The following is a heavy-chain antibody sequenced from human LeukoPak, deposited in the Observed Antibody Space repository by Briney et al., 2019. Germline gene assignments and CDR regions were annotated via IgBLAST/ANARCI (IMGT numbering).Heavy chain of an antibody. V-gene: IGHV1-69*05. CDR3: ARLYVDTAMGDY. CDR2: IIPIFGTA. J-gene: IGHJ4*02. D-gene: IGHD5-18*01. Sequence: ASVKVSCKASGGTFSSYAISWVRQAPGQGLEWMGGIIPIFGTANYAQKFQGRVTITTDESTSTAYMELSSLRSEDTAVYYCARLYVDTAMGDYWGQGTLVTVSS. CDR1: GGTFSSYA.